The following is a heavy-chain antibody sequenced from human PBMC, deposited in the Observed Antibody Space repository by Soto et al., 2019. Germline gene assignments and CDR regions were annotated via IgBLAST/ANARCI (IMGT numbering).Heavy chain of an antibody. D-gene: IGHD3-10*01. J-gene: IGHJ3*02. V-gene: IGHV1-18*01. CDR1: GYTVTSYG. CDR3: ARRSGSYYNTDAFDI. Sequence: ASVKVSCKASGYTVTSYGISWVRQAPGQGLEWMGWISAYNGNTNYAQKLQGRVTMTTDTSTSTAYMELRSLRSDDTAVYYCARRSGSYYNTDAFDIWGQGTMVTVSS. CDR2: ISAYNGNT.